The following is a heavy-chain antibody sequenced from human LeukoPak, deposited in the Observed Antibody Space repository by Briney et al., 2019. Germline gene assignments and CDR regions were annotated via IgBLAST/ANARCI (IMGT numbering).Heavy chain of an antibody. CDR3: ASDSSGYSLLDY. CDR1: GGSFSGYY. J-gene: IGHJ4*02. Sequence: SETLSLTCAVYGGSFSGYYWSWIRQPPGKGLEWIGYIYYSGSTYYNPSLKSRVTISVDTSKNQFSLKLSSVTAADTAVYYCASDSSGYSLLDYWGQGTLVTVSS. CDR2: IYYSGST. V-gene: IGHV4-30-4*08. D-gene: IGHD3-22*01.